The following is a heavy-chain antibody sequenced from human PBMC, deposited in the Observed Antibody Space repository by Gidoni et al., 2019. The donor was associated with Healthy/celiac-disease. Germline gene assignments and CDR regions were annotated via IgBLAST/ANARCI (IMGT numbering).Heavy chain of an antibody. CDR1: GFTFSSYA. V-gene: IGHV3-23*01. J-gene: IGHJ4*02. D-gene: IGHD3-3*01. CDR2: ISGSGGST. Sequence: EAQLSESGGGLVQLGGSLRLSCAASGFTFSSYAMSWVRQAPGKGLEWVSAISGSGGSTYYADSMKGRFTISRDNSKNTLYLQMNSLRAEDTAVYYCAKWPSSGGRTMREPPGYWGQGTLVTVSS. CDR3: AKWPSSGGRTMREPPGY.